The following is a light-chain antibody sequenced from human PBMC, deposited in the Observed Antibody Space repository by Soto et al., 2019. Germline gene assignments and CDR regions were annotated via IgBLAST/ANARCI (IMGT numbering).Light chain of an antibody. CDR1: QSVSSSY. J-gene: IGKJ5*01. Sequence: EIVLTQSPGTLSLSPGERATLSCRASQSVSSSYLAWYQQKPGQAPRLLIYGASSRATGIPDRFSGSGSGTDFTLTISRLEPEDFAVYYCQQYGSSFITFGQVTRLEIK. CDR3: QQYGSSFIT. CDR2: GAS. V-gene: IGKV3-20*01.